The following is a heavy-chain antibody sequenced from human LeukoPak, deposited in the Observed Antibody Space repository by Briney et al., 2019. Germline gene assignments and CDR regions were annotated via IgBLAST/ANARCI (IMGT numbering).Heavy chain of an antibody. CDR2: IYSGGTT. CDR3: ARDRRGAVGGSYFYYMDV. D-gene: IGHD3-10*01. J-gene: IGHJ6*03. V-gene: IGHV3-53*01. CDR1: GFTVSSNY. Sequence: PGGSLRLSCAASGFTVSSNYMSWVRPAPGKGLEWASVIYSGGTTYYADSVQGRFTISRDSFKNTLYFQMNSLRVEDTAVYYCARDRRGAVGGSYFYYMDVWGKGTTVTVSS.